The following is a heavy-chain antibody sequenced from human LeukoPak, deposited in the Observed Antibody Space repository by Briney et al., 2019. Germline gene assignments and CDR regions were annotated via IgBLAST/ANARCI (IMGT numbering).Heavy chain of an antibody. CDR3: ARDLDSSGWYKEGTPRGPSDY. Sequence: GASVQVSCKASGYTFTSYYMHWVRQAPGQGLEWMGIINPSGGSTSYAQKFQGRVTMTRDTSTSTVYMELSSLRSEDTAVYYRARDLDSSGWYKEGTPRGPSDYWGQGTLVTVSS. CDR2: INPSGGST. D-gene: IGHD6-19*01. V-gene: IGHV1-46*01. CDR1: GYTFTSYY. J-gene: IGHJ4*02.